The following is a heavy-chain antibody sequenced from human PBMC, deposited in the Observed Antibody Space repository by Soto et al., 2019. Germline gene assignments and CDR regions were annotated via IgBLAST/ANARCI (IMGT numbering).Heavy chain of an antibody. CDR1: GFVFSDYY. V-gene: IGHV3-11*03. J-gene: IGHJ4*02. CDR2: ISSSSSHT. Sequence: GGSLRLSCAASGFVFSDYYMTWIRQAPGKGLEWLTYISSSSSHTNYADSVKGRFTISRDNAKNSVYLQINSLRAEDTAVYYCARRISAHFDYWGQGTLVTVSS. CDR3: ARRISAHFDY.